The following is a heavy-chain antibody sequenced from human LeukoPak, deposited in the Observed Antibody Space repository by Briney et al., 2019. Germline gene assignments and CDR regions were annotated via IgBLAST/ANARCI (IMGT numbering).Heavy chain of an antibody. J-gene: IGHJ4*02. CDR3: ARHGPPVDPYSSSGVDY. Sequence: GGSLRLSCTASGFTFSSYSLNWVRQAPGRGLEWVSSVSTGSNYIYYADSVKGRFTISRDNDKNSLYLQMNSLRVEDTAVYYCARHGPPVDPYSSSGVDYWGQGTLVTVSS. D-gene: IGHD6-6*01. V-gene: IGHV3-21*01. CDR1: GFTFSSYS. CDR2: VSTGSNYI.